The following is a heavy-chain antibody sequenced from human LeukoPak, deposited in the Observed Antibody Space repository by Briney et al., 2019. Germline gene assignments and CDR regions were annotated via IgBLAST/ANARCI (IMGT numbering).Heavy chain of an antibody. CDR2: ISGDSTYI. J-gene: IGHJ4*02. CDR1: GFTFSSYS. V-gene: IGHV3-21*01. D-gene: IGHD1-1*01. CDR3: ARVSGRLERQSDLDY. Sequence: GGSLRLSCAASGFTFSSYSMNWVRQAPGKGLEWVSSISGDSTYIYNAGSVKGRFTISRDNAQASLYLQMISLRADDTAVYYCARVSGRLERQSDLDYWGQGTLVVVSS.